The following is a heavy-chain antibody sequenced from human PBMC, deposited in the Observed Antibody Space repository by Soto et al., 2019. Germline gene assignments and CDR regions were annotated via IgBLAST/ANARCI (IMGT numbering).Heavy chain of an antibody. D-gene: IGHD3-22*01. CDR3: ARGDSSGYYYPTSYYFDY. Sequence: PSETLSLTCTVSGGSISSGGYYWSWIRQHPGKGLEWIGYIYYSGSTYYNPSLKSRVTISVDTSKNQFSLKLSSVTAADTAVYYCARGDSSGYYYPTSYYFDYWGQGTLVTVSS. CDR1: GGSISSGGYY. CDR2: IYYSGST. V-gene: IGHV4-31*03. J-gene: IGHJ4*02.